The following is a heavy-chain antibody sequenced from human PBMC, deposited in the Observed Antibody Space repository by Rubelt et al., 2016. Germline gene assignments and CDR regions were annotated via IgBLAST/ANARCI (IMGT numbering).Heavy chain of an antibody. CDR2: IHYSGST. Sequence: QVQLQESGPGLVKASETLSLTCTVSGGSISSYYWSWIRQPPGKGPEWIGYIHYSGSTNYNPSLKSRVTILVDTSKNQFSLKLSSVTAADTAVYYCARPSDYGDYIGYWGRGTPVTVSS. J-gene: IGHJ4*02. CDR1: GGSISSYY. D-gene: IGHD4-17*01. CDR3: ARPSDYGDYIGY. V-gene: IGHV4-59*12.